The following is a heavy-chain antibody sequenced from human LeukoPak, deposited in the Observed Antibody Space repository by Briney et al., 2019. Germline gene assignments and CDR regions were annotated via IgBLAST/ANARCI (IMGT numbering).Heavy chain of an antibody. Sequence: ASVKVSCKASGYTFTSYDINWVRQATGQGLEWMGWMNPNSGNTGYAQKFQGRVTITRNTSISTAYMELSSLRSEDTAVYYCARGLRYCSSTSCPTPLYYFDYWGQGTLVTVSS. CDR1: GYTFTSYD. CDR3: ARGLRYCSSTSCPTPLYYFDY. D-gene: IGHD2-2*01. V-gene: IGHV1-8*03. CDR2: MNPNSGNT. J-gene: IGHJ4*02.